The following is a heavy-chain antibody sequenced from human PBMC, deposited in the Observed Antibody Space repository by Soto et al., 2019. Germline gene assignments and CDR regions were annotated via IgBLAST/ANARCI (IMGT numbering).Heavy chain of an antibody. CDR3: ARDVDGYNDWFDP. CDR2: IYYSGST. D-gene: IGHD5-12*01. CDR1: GGSVSSGSYY. V-gene: IGHV4-61*01. J-gene: IGHJ5*02. Sequence: SETLSLTCTVSGGSVSSGSYYWSWIRQPPGKGLEWIGYIYYSGSTNYNPSLKSRVTISVDTSKNQFSLKLSSVTAADTAVYYCARDVDGYNDWFDPWGQGTLVTVSS.